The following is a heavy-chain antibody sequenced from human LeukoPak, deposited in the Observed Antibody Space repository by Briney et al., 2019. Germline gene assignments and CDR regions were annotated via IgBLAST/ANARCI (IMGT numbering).Heavy chain of an antibody. CDR2: VSRTSSHI. J-gene: IGHJ4*02. CDR1: GLTFSSYS. Sequence: GGSLRLSCTASGLTFSSYSMNWVRLAPGKGLEWVSCVSRTSSHIYYADSVRGRFTISRDDATNSLFLQMNSLRAEDTTVYYCARDLAGGGPYYFDYWGEGTLVTVSS. V-gene: IGHV3-21*01. CDR3: ARDLAGGGPYYFDY. D-gene: IGHD2-15*01.